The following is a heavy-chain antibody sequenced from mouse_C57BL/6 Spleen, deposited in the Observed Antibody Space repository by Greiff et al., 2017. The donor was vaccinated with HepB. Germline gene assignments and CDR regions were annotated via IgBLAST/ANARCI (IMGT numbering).Heavy chain of an antibody. CDR3: ARRGYDYEWFAY. J-gene: IGHJ3*01. V-gene: IGHV1-18*01. D-gene: IGHD2-4*01. Sequence: EVQLQQSGPELVKPGASVKIPCKASGYTFTDYNMDWVKQSHGKSLEWIGDINPNNGGTIYNQKFKGKATLTVDKSSSTAYMELRSLTSEDTAVYYCARRGYDYEWFAYWGQGTLVTVSA. CDR1: GYTFTDYN. CDR2: INPNNGGT.